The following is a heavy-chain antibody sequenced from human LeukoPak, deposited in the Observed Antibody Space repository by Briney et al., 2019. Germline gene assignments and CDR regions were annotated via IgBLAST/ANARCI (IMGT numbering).Heavy chain of an antibody. V-gene: IGHV1-18*01. CDR2: ISTDNGDA. CDR1: GYTFTTYG. J-gene: IGHJ4*02. D-gene: IGHD3-16*01. Sequence: ASVKVSCKSTGYTFTTYGITWVRQAPGQGLEWMGWISTDNGDANYAQKLQGRVTMTTDTSTSTAYMELRSLRSDDTAVYYCAREGLGELTLDCWGQGTLVTVSS. CDR3: AREGLGELTLDC.